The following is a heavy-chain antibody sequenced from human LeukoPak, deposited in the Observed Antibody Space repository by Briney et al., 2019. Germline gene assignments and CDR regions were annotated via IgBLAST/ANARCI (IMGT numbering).Heavy chain of an antibody. CDR3: ARDVHPDY. CDR2: IFYSGNT. J-gene: IGHJ4*02. CDR1: GGSISSSSYY. V-gene: IGHV4-39*07. Sequence: PSETLSLTCTVSGGSISSSSYYWGWIRQPPGKGLEWIGSIFYSGNTYYNPSLRSRVTIFVDTSKNQFSLKLTSVTAADTAVYYCARDVHPDYWGQGTLVTVSS.